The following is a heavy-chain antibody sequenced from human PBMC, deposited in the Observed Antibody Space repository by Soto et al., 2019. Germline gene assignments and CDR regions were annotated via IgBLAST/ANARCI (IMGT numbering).Heavy chain of an antibody. CDR1: GGSISSGGYY. V-gene: IGHV4-31*03. CDR2: IYYSGST. CDR3: ARDQVGYCSGGSCYSNYYYYYGMDV. Sequence: SETLSLTCTVSGGSISSGGYYWSWIRQHPGKGLEWIGYIYYSGSTYYNPSLKSRVTISVDTSKNQFSLKLSSVTAADTAVYYCARDQVGYCSGGSCYSNYYYYYGMDVWGQGTTVTVSS. D-gene: IGHD2-15*01. J-gene: IGHJ6*02.